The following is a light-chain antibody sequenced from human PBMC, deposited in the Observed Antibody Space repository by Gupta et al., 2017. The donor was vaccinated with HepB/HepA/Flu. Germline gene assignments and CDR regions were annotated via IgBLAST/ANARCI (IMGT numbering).Light chain of an antibody. CDR2: ANT. Sequence: QSVLTQPPSVSGAPGQRVTISCTGSDSNIGAIYDVHWYQKLPGTAPKLLIYANTHRPSGVPDRFSGSRSGTSASLAITGLQAEDEADYYCQSFDGSLNGVVFGGGTKLTVL. V-gene: IGLV1-40*01. CDR3: QSFDGSLNGVV. CDR1: DSNIGAIYD. J-gene: IGLJ2*01.